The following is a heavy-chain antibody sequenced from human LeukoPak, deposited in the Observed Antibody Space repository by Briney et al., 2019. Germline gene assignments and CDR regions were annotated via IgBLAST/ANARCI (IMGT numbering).Heavy chain of an antibody. CDR2: IYYSGST. V-gene: IGHV4-59*08. D-gene: IGHD2-15*01. J-gene: IGHJ3*02. CDR1: GGSISSYY. CDR3: ARTQGGGKVAPGAFDI. Sequence: NPSETLSLTCTVSGGSISSYYWSWIRQPPGKGLEWIGYIYYSGSTNYNPSLKSRVTISVDTSKNQFSLKLSSVTAADTAVYYWARTQGGGKVAPGAFDIWGQGTMVTVSS.